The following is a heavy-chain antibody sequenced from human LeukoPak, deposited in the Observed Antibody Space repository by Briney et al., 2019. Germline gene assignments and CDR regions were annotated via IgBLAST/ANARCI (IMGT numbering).Heavy chain of an antibody. Sequence: SETLSLTCTVSGDSINSLDLWSWVRQPPGKGLEWIGEMYLSGTTHSNPSVKSRVTISIDKSKNQFFLNLSSVTAADTAVYYCARGYGYSYGYLYYFDYWGQGTLVTVSS. V-gene: IGHV4-4*02. CDR1: GDSINSLDL. J-gene: IGHJ4*02. CDR3: ARGYGYSYGYLYYFDY. D-gene: IGHD5-18*01. CDR2: MYLSGTT.